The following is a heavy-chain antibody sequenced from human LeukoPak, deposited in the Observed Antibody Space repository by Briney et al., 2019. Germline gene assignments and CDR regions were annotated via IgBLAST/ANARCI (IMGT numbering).Heavy chain of an antibody. V-gene: IGHV4-34*01. CDR3: ARALVGATLAYDY. CDR1: GGSFSGYY. CDR2: INHSGST. J-gene: IGHJ4*02. Sequence: SETLSLTCAVYGGSFSGYYWSWIRQPPGKGLEWIGEINHSGSTNYNPSLKSRVTISVDTSKNQFSLKLSSVTAADTAVYYCARALVGATLAYDYWGQGTLVTVSS. D-gene: IGHD1-26*01.